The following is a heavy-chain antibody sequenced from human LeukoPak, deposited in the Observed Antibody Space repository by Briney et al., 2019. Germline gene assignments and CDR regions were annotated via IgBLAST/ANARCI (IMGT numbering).Heavy chain of an antibody. Sequence: GRSLRLSCAASGFTFSSYGMHWVRQAPGKGLEWVAVISYDGSNKYYADSVKGRFTISRDNSKNTLYLQMNSLRAEDTAVYYRAKDQGDGSVDYWGQGTLVTVSS. CDR2: ISYDGSNK. J-gene: IGHJ4*02. D-gene: IGHD5-24*01. CDR3: AKDQGDGSVDY. CDR1: GFTFSSYG. V-gene: IGHV3-30*18.